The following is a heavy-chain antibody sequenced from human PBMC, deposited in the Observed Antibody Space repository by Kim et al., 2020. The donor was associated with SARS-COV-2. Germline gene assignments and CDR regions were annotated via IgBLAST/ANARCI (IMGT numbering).Heavy chain of an antibody. CDR2: INHSGST. CDR1: GGSFSGYY. J-gene: IGHJ5*02. D-gene: IGHD6-13*01. V-gene: IGHV4-34*01. Sequence: SETLSLTCAAYGGSFSGYYWSWIRQPPGKGLEWIGEINHSGSTNYNPSLKSRVTISVDTSTNQFSLKLSTVTAADTAVYYCARGSYSSSWYGVRHWFDPWGQGTLDPVSS. CDR3: ARGSYSSSWYGVRHWFDP.